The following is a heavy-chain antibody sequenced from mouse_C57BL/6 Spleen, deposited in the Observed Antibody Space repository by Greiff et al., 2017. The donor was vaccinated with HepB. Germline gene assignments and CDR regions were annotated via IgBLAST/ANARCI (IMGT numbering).Heavy chain of an antibody. CDR3: ARYGNYWYFDV. V-gene: IGHV1-64*01. J-gene: IGHJ1*03. D-gene: IGHD2-1*01. CDR2: IHPNSGST. Sequence: VKLQQSGAELVKPGASVKLSCKASGYTFTSYWMHWVKQRPGQGLEWIGMIHPNSGSTNYNEKFKSKATLTVDKSSSTAYMQLSSLTSEDSAVYYCARYGNYWYFDVWGTGTTVTVSS. CDR1: GYTFTSYW.